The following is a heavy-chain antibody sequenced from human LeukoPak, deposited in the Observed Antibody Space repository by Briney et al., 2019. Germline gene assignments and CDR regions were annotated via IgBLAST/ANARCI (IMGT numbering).Heavy chain of an antibody. D-gene: IGHD3-10*01. CDR3: ARDLPSITMVRGVITLGDY. Sequence: ASVKVSCKASGYTFTSYGISWVRQAPGQGLEWMGWISAYNGNTNYAQKLQGRVTMTTDTSTSTAYMELRSLRSDDTAVYYCARDLPSITMVRGVITLGDYWGQETLVTVSS. CDR1: GYTFTSYG. V-gene: IGHV1-18*01. J-gene: IGHJ4*02. CDR2: ISAYNGNT.